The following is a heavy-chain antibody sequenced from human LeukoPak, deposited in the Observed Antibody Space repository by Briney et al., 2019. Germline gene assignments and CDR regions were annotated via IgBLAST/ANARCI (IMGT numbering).Heavy chain of an antibody. CDR1: GGSISSHY. J-gene: IGHJ4*02. CDR3: ARKDDYSNYFDY. CDR2: IHYSGGF. D-gene: IGHD4-11*01. Sequence: PSETLSLTCTVSGGSISSHYWCWIRQPPGKGPEWIGYIHYSGGFNYNPSLKSRVTISVDTSKNQFSLRLSSVTAADTAVYYCARKDDYSNYFDYWGQGTLVTVSS. V-gene: IGHV4-59*08.